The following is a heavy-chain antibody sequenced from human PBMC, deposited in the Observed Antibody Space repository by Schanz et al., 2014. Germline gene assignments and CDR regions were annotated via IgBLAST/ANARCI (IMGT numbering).Heavy chain of an antibody. V-gene: IGHV3-9*01. J-gene: IGHJ6*02. CDR1: GLNFRQYA. Sequence: EGQLVESGGFLVQPGRSLRLSCAGSGLNFRQYAIHWVRHAPGKGLEWVAGFSLDTDRIDYADSVKGRFTVSWDNSKTSLYLQMNSLRPEDTALYYCTKDILPGGADVWGQGTTVTVSS. CDR3: TKDILPGGADV. CDR2: FSLDTDRI. D-gene: IGHD3-3*02.